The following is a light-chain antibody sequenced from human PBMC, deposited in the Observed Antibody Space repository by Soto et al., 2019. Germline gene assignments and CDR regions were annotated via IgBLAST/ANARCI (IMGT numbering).Light chain of an antibody. CDR3: QQRSNWPRT. Sequence: EIVLTQSPATLSLSPGERATLSCRASQSVSSYLAWYQQKPGQAPRLLIYDASNRATGIPARFSGSGSGTEFTLTISSLEPEDVAVYYCQQRSNWPRTFGQGTKVEIK. V-gene: IGKV3-11*01. CDR2: DAS. J-gene: IGKJ1*01. CDR1: QSVSSY.